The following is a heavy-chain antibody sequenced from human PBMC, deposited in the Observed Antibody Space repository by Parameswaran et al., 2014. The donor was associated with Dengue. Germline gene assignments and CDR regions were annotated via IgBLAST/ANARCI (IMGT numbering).Heavy chain of an antibody. J-gene: IGHJ4*02. CDR2: IFYSGST. D-gene: IGHD5-12*01. CDR3: ARDRRGYSGYD. Sequence: WIRQPPGKGLEWIGYIFYSGSTNYNPSLKSRVTISVDTSKNQFSLRLTSVTAADTAVYYCARDRRGYSGYDWGQGTLVTRLL. V-gene: IGHV4-59*01.